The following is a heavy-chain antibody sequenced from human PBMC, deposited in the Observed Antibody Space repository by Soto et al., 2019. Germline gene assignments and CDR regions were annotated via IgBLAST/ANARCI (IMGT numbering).Heavy chain of an antibody. CDR2: IIPIFGTA. Sequence: VKVSCKASGGTFSSYAISWVRQAPGQGLEWMGGIIPIFGTANYAQKFQGRVTITADESTSTAYMELSSLRSEDTAVYYCARDVGATAFVAFDIWGQGTMVTVSS. D-gene: IGHD1-26*01. V-gene: IGHV1-69*13. J-gene: IGHJ3*02. CDR3: ARDVGATAFVAFDI. CDR1: GGTFSSYA.